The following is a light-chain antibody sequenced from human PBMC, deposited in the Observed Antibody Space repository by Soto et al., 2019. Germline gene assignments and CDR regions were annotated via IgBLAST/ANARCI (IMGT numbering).Light chain of an antibody. J-gene: IGKJ2*01. V-gene: IGKV1-5*03. CDR3: QQYNSYPL. CDR1: QGISSW. Sequence: DIQMTQSPSTLSASVGDRVTITCRASQGISSWLAWYQQKPGKAPNLLIYKASSLESGVPSRFSGSGSGTEFTLTISSLQPDDFATYYCQQYNSYPLFGQGTKLEIK. CDR2: KAS.